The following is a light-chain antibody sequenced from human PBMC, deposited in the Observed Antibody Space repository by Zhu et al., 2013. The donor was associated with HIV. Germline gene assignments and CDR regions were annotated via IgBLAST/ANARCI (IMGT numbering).Light chain of an antibody. V-gene: IGKV3-20*01. CDR3: QQYGSSPPLT. J-gene: IGKJ4*01. Sequence: PGDSATLSCRATQSVSTRNVAWYQQRPGQPPRLLIYGTSTRATGVPDRFSGRGSETNFTLTINRLESEDFAMYYCQQYGSSPPLTFGGGTKVE. CDR1: QSVSTRN. CDR2: GTS.